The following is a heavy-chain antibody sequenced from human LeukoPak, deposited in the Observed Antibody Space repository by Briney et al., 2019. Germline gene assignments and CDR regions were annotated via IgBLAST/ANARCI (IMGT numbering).Heavy chain of an antibody. D-gene: IGHD3-16*01. CDR1: GFTFSTYW. CDR3: AKGGDH. Sequence: GGSLRLSCAASGFTFSTYWMNRVRQAPGKGLGWVANIKPDGSDKYYVDSVKGRFTVSRDNAKNSLYLQMNSLRAEDTAVYYCAKGGDHWGQGTLVTVSS. CDR2: IKPDGSDK. V-gene: IGHV3-7*01. J-gene: IGHJ4*02.